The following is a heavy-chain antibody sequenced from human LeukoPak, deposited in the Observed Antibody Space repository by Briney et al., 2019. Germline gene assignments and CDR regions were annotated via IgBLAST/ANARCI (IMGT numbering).Heavy chain of an antibody. Sequence: PSETLSLTCTVSGVSISNYYWSWIRQPPGKGLEWIGYIHYSGSTNYNPSLKSRVTISVDTSKNQFSLKLSSVTAADTAVYYCARTTEGYCSSTSCYGFYYSYYMDVWGKGTTVTISS. CDR3: ARTTEGYCSSTSCYGFYYSYYMDV. CDR2: IHYSGST. D-gene: IGHD2-2*01. J-gene: IGHJ6*03. V-gene: IGHV4-59*01. CDR1: GVSISNYY.